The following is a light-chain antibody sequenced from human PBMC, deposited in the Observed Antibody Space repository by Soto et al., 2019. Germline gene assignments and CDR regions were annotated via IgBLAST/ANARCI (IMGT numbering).Light chain of an antibody. Sequence: DIQMTQSPSSLSASVGDRVTITCRASQSISSWLAWYQQKPGKAPKLLIFDAFSLESGVPSRFSGSRSGTEFTLTISSLQPDDYATYYCQQYGTSPGTFGQGTKVDIK. V-gene: IGKV1-5*01. J-gene: IGKJ1*01. CDR2: DAF. CDR3: QQYGTSPGT. CDR1: QSISSW.